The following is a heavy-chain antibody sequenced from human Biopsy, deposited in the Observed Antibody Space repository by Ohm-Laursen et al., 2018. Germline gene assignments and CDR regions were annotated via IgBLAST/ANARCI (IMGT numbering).Heavy chain of an antibody. J-gene: IGHJ6*02. D-gene: IGHD4-17*01. Sequence: SSVTVSCKPSCATFTREAISWVRLAPGHGLGWIGWLIPIFGTANSAQKFHGRVSITADECTSKAYMELSSLRSEDTAVYYCARDSEYGDYRNYYYGMDVWGQGTTVTVSS. CDR2: LIPIFGTA. V-gene: IGHV1-69*01. CDR3: ARDSEYGDYRNYYYGMDV. CDR1: CATFTREA.